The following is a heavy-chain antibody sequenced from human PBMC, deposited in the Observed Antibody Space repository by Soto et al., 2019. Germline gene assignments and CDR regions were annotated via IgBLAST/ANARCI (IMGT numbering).Heavy chain of an antibody. CDR3: ARGGRYYGSGSYSNYDYGMDV. D-gene: IGHD3-10*01. CDR1: GDSVSSNSAA. J-gene: IGHJ6*02. V-gene: IGHV6-1*01. CDR2: TYYRSKWYN. Sequence: SQTLSLTCAISGDSVSSNSAAWNWIRQSPARGLEWLGRTYYRSKWYNDYAVSVKSRITINPDTSKNQFSLQLNSVTPEDTAVYYCARGGRYYGSGSYSNYDYGMDVWGQGTTVTVSS.